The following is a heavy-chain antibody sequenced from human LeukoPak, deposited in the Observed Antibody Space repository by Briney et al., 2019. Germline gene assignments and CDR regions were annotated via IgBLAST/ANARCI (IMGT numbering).Heavy chain of an antibody. CDR3: ARGPDKNYYGSGSYYNELDY. CDR1: GLTVSSNY. CDR2: IYSGGST. V-gene: IGHV3-53*01. J-gene: IGHJ4*02. D-gene: IGHD3-10*01. Sequence: GGSLRLSCAASGLTVSSNYMSWVRQAPGKGLEWVSVIYSGGSTYYADSVKGRFTISRDNSKNTLYLQMNSLRPEDTAVYYCARGPDKNYYGSGSYYNELDYWGQGTLVTVSS.